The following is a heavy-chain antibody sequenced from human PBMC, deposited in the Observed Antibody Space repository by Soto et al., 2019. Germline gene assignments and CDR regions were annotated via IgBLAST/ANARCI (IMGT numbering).Heavy chain of an antibody. CDR3: AREYCTNGVCYTLDY. CDR2: INPSGGST. Sequence: GASVQVSCKASGYTFTSYYMHWVRQAPGQGLEWMGIINPSGGSTSYAQKFQGRVTMTRDTSTSTVYMELSSLRSEDTAVYYCAREYCTNGVCYTLDYWGQGTLVTVSS. CDR1: GYTFTSYY. J-gene: IGHJ4*02. V-gene: IGHV1-46*03. D-gene: IGHD2-8*01.